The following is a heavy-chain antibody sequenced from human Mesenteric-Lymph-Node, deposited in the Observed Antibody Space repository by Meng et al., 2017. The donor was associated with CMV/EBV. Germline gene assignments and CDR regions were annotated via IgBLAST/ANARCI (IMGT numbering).Heavy chain of an antibody. CDR1: GFTFSIYA. D-gene: IGHD6-19*01. J-gene: IGHJ4*02. CDR2: KSFDGSDE. CDR3: AKAVQWLGADY. V-gene: IGHV3-30*04. Sequence: GESLKISCAASGFTFSIYAMHWVRQAPGKGLEWVAVKSFDGSDEYYADSVKGRFTISRDNPKNTLYLQMNSLRAEDTAVYYCAKAVQWLGADYWGQGTLVTVSS.